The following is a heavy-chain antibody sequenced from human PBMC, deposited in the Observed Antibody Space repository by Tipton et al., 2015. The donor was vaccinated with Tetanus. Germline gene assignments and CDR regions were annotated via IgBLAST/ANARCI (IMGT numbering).Heavy chain of an antibody. CDR3: AKAQTPRATVTSDYNGMDG. J-gene: IGHJ6*02. D-gene: IGHD4-17*01. V-gene: IGHV3-30*18. CDR2: IAHYGTEK. Sequence: SLRLSCAASGFTFSTYGMHWVRQAPGKGLEWVAVIAHYGTEKYYGDSVKGRYTISRDNSRNTLYLQMNSLRPEDMAVYYCAKAQTPRATVTSDYNGMDGWGQGTTVTVSS. CDR1: GFTFSTYG.